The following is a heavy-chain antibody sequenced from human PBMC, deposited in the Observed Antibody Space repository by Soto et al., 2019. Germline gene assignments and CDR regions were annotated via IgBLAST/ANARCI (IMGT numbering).Heavy chain of an antibody. J-gene: IGHJ4*02. Sequence: QVQLVESGGGVVQPGRSLRLSCAASGFTFSSYARHWVRQAPGKGLEWVAVISYDGSNKYYADSVKGRFTISRDNSKNTLYLQMNSLRAEDTAVYYCARIGGDFWSGYYGNVDYWGQGTLVTVSS. CDR1: GFTFSSYA. V-gene: IGHV3-30-3*01. CDR2: ISYDGSNK. CDR3: ARIGGDFWSGYYGNVDY. D-gene: IGHD3-3*01.